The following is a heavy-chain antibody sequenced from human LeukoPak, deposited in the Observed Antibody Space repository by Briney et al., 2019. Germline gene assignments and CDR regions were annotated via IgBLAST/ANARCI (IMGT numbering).Heavy chain of an antibody. CDR3: ARERLRLPLVYGMDV. V-gene: IGHV1-46*01. J-gene: IGHJ6*02. D-gene: IGHD3-16*01. Sequence: ASVKVSCKASGYTFTSYYMHWVRQAPGQGLELMGIINPSGGSTSYAQKFQGRVTMTRDTSTSTVYMELSSLRSEDTAVYYCARERLRLPLVYGMDVWGQGTTVTVSS. CDR2: INPSGGST. CDR1: GYTFTSYY.